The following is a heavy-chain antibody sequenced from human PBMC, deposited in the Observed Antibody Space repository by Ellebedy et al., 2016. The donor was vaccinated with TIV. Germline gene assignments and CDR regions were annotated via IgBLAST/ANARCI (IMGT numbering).Heavy chain of an antibody. D-gene: IGHD1-26*01. CDR3: ARDIGYPSGDFDY. CDR2: IWYDGSDQ. J-gene: IGHJ4*02. Sequence: PGGSLRLSCAASGFTFRRHGMHWVRQAPGKGLEWVAVIWYDGSDQYYADSLKGRFTVSSDNSKNTLYLQMNSLRAEDTAVYYCARDIGYPSGDFDYWGQGTLVTVSS. V-gene: IGHV3-33*01. CDR1: GFTFRRHG.